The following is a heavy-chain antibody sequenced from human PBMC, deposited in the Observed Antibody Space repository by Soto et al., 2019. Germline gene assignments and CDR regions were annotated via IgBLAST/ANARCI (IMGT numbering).Heavy chain of an antibody. Sequence: EVQLLESGGGLVQPGGSLRLSCAASGFTFSSYAMSWVRQAPGKGLEWVSAISGSGGSTYYADSVKGRFTISRDNSKNTLYLQMNSLRAEDTAVYYCAPSRIPMVRGVMGAFDPWGQGTLVTVSS. CDR1: GFTFSSYA. D-gene: IGHD3-10*01. J-gene: IGHJ5*02. CDR2: ISGSGGST. CDR3: APSRIPMVRGVMGAFDP. V-gene: IGHV3-23*01.